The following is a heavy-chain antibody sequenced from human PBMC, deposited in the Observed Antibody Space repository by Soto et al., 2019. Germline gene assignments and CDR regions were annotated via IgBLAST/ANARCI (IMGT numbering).Heavy chain of an antibody. CDR1: GFTFSSYA. J-gene: IGHJ6*02. D-gene: IGHD2-21*02. CDR3: ARDLGVVVTVSDPNYYYYYGMDV. V-gene: IGHV3-30-3*01. CDR2: ISYDGSNK. Sequence: GGSLRLSCAASGFTFSSYAMHWVRQAPGKGLEWVAVISYDGSNKYYADSVKGRFTISRDNSKNTLYLQMNSLRAEDTAVYYCARDLGVVVTVSDPNYYYYYGMDVWGQGTTVTVSS.